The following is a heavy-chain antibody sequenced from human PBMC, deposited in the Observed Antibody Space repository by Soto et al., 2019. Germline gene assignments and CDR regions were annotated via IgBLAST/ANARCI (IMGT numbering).Heavy chain of an antibody. J-gene: IGHJ6*02. Sequence: ASVKVSCKASGYTFPGYYMHWVRQAPGQGLEWKGWINPNSGGTNYAQKFQGWVTMTRDTSISTAYMELSRLRSDDTAVYYCAREVVSHYYYYGMDVWGQGTTVTVSS. CDR3: AREVVSHYYYYGMDV. CDR1: GYTFPGYY. V-gene: IGHV1-2*04. CDR2: INPNSGGT. D-gene: IGHD2-15*01.